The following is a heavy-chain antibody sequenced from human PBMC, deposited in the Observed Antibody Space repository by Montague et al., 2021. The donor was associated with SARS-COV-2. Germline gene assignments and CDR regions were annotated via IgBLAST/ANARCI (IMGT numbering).Heavy chain of an antibody. CDR1: GGSFSPYY. J-gene: IGHJ4*02. Sequence: SETLSLTCAVYGGSFSPYYWDWICQPQGKGLEWIGSICHSCSTYYNPSLTSRVTISVDTSKNKFSLKLSSVTAADTAVYYCARDVRYYDFWSGRAQTSPDYWGQGTLVTVSS. V-gene: IGHV4-34*01. D-gene: IGHD3-3*01. CDR2: ICHSCST. CDR3: ARDVRYYDFWSGRAQTSPDY.